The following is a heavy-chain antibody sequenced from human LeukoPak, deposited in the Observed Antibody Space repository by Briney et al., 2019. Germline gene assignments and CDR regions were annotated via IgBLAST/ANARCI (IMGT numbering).Heavy chain of an antibody. CDR3: ARGLGYDSSGYD. CDR1: GGSISSYY. J-gene: IGHJ4*02. V-gene: IGHV4-59*01. CDR2: IYYSGST. Sequence: SETLSLTCTVPGGSISSYYWSWIRQPPGKGLEWVGYIYYSGSTNYNPSLKSRVTISVDTSKNQFPLKLSSVTAADTAVYYCARGLGYDSSGYDWGQGTLVTVSS. D-gene: IGHD3-22*01.